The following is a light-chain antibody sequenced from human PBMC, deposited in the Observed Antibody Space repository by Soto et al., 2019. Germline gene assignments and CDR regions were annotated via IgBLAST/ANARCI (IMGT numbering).Light chain of an antibody. CDR1: SSDVGGYDY. J-gene: IGLJ1*01. Sequence: QSVLTQPASVSGSPGQSITISCTGTSSDVGGYDYVSWYQLHPGKAPKLMVFEVSNRPSGVSYRFSGSKSGNTASLTISGLQAEDEGDYFRSSYPIRNAYLFGTGTKITAL. CDR2: EVS. CDR3: SSYPIRNAYL. V-gene: IGLV2-14*01.